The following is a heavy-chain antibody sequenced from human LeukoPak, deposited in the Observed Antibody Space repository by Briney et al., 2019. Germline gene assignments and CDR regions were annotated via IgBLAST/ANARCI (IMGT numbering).Heavy chain of an antibody. D-gene: IGHD3-9*01. CDR3: AKGTGYDILTGYAH. CDR2: IFPSGGEI. V-gene: IGHV3-23*01. J-gene: IGHJ4*02. CDR1: GFTFSTFA. Sequence: GGSLRLSCAASGFTFSTFAMIWVRQPPGKGLEWVSSIFPSGGEIHYADSVRGRFTISRDNSKSTLSLQMNSLRAEDTAVYYCAKGTGYDILTGYAHWGQGTLVTVSS.